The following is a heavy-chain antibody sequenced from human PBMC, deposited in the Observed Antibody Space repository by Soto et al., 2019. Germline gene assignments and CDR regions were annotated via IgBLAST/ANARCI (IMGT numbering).Heavy chain of an antibody. CDR2: ISAYNGNT. V-gene: IGHV1-18*01. CDR1: GYTFTSYG. CDR3: ARDLEPAYYDFWSGYRSLKYNWFGP. J-gene: IGHJ5*02. Sequence: ASVRVSCKASGYTFTSYGISWVRQAPGQGLEWMGWISAYNGNTNYAQKLQGRVTMTRDTSTSTAYMELRSLRSDDTAVYYCARDLEPAYYDFWSGYRSLKYNWFGPWGQGTLVTVSS. D-gene: IGHD3-3*01.